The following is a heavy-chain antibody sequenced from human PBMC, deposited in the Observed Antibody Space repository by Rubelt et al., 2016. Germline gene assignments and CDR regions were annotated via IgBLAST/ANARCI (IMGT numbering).Heavy chain of an antibody. V-gene: IGHV3-66*01. Sequence: LQLQESGPGLVKPSETLSLTCSVSGGSISSGTYYWGWIRQPPGKGLEWVSVIYSDGKTFYADSFEGRFTISRDNSKNTVFLQMNNLRAEDTAAYYCARENSPSGGLDYWGQGTLVTVSS. CDR3: ARENSPSGGLDY. D-gene: IGHD1-26*01. CDR1: GGSISSGTYY. CDR2: IYSDGKT. J-gene: IGHJ4*02.